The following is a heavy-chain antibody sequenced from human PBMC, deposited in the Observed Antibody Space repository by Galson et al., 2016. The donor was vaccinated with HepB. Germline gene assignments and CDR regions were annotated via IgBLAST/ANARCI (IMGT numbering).Heavy chain of an antibody. D-gene: IGHD1-26*01. V-gene: IGHV1-69*04. CDR1: GDIFSTYA. Sequence: SVKVSCKASGDIFSTYAFSWVRQAPGQGLEWMGRSIPILDIRNYAQNFQGRVTITADNSTSTAYLELSSLRSEDTAVYYCAREGIMGASLDYWGQGTLVTVSS. CDR2: SIPILDIR. J-gene: IGHJ4*02. CDR3: AREGIMGASLDY.